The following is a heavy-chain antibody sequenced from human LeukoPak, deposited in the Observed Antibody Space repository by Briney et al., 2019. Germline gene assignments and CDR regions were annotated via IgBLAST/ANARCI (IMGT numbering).Heavy chain of an antibody. J-gene: IGHJ4*02. V-gene: IGHV3-48*03. CDR1: GFTFSSYE. Sequence: GGSLRLSCAASGFTFSSYEMNWVRQAPGKGLEWVSYISGSGSTIYYADSVKGRFTISRDNAKNSLYLQMNSLRAEDTAVYYCARGTSMVATVNFDYWGQGTLVTVSS. D-gene: IGHD5-12*01. CDR2: ISGSGSTI. CDR3: ARGTSMVATVNFDY.